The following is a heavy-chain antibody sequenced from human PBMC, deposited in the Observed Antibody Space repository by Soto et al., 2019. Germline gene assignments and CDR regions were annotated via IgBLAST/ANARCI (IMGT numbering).Heavy chain of an antibody. J-gene: IGHJ6*02. CDR1: GFTFSSYV. CDR3: AKDRRDIVHGMDV. D-gene: IGHD2-15*01. V-gene: IGHV3-23*01. Sequence: EVQLLESGGGLVQPGGSLRLSCAASGFTFSSYVMSWVRQAPGKGLEWVSAISGSGGSTYYADSVKGRFTISRDNSKNTLYLQMNSLRAEDTAVYYCAKDRRDIVHGMDVWGQGTTVTVSS. CDR2: ISGSGGST.